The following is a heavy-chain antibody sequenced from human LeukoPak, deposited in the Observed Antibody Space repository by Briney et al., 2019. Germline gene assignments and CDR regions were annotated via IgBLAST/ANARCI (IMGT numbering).Heavy chain of an antibody. Sequence: TSETLSLTCAVYGGSFSGYYWSWIRQPPGKGLEWIGEINHSGSTNYNPSLKSRVTISVDTSKNQFSLKLSSVTAADTAVYYCARSRRKLLWFGEGYYYYGMDVWGQGTTVTVSS. V-gene: IGHV4-34*01. J-gene: IGHJ6*02. D-gene: IGHD3-10*01. CDR3: ARSRRKLLWFGEGYYYYGMDV. CDR1: GGSFSGYY. CDR2: INHSGST.